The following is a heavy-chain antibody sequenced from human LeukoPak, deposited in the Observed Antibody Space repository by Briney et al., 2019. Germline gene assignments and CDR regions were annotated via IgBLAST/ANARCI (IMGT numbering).Heavy chain of an antibody. Sequence: GGSLRLSCAASGFTFDDYAMHWVRQAPGKGLEWVSLISGDGGSTYYADSVKGRFTISRGNSKNSLYLQMNSLRTEDTALYYCAKEGTYYDFWSGYHPYYFDYWGQGTLVTVSS. J-gene: IGHJ4*02. V-gene: IGHV3-43*02. CDR2: ISGDGGST. D-gene: IGHD3-3*01. CDR1: GFTFDDYA. CDR3: AKEGTYYDFWSGYHPYYFDY.